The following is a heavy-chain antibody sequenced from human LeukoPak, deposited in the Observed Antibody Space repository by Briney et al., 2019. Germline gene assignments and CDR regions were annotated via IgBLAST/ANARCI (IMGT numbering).Heavy chain of an antibody. J-gene: IGHJ4*02. CDR2: INWNGGST. CDR3: ARIGSAAFTDS. V-gene: IGHV3-20*04. D-gene: IGHD3-3*02. Sequence: GGSLSLSCAASGFTFDDYDMNWVRQAPGKGLEWVSGINWNGGSTGYADSVKGRFTMSRDNSKNSLFLQMNSLRAEDTAVYYCARIGSAAFTDSWGQGTLVTVSS. CDR1: GFTFDDYD.